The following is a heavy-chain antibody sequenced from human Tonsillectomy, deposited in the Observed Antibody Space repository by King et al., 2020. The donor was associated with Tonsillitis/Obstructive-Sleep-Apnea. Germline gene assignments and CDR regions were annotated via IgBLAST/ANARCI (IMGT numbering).Heavy chain of an antibody. CDR3: ARPTEDHYYDIRDYYPNCFDP. V-gene: IGHV3-30*04. D-gene: IGHD3-22*01. Sequence: QLVQSGGAVVQPGRSLRVSCAASGFTFSTYAMHWVRQAPGKGLEWVAVXSXDGSNKYYADSVKGRFTISRDNXKNTLYLRMNSLRGEDTAVYYCARPTEDHYYDIRDYYPNCFDPWGQGTLVSVSS. J-gene: IGHJ5*02. CDR2: XSXDGSNK. CDR1: GFTFSTYA.